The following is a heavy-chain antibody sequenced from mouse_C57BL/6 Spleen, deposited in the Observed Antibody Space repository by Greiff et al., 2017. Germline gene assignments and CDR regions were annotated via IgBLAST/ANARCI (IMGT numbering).Heavy chain of an antibody. D-gene: IGHD2-4*01. J-gene: IGHJ4*01. CDR1: GFSLTSYA. V-gene: IGHV2-9-1*01. CDR3: ARSYDYDGYYAMDY. CDR2: IWTGGGT. Sequence: VKVVESGPGLVAPSQSLSITCTVSGFSLTSYAISWVRQPPGKGLEWLGVIWTGGGTNYNSALKSRLSISKDNSKSQVFLKMNSLQNDDTARYYCARSYDYDGYYAMDYWGHGTSVTVSS.